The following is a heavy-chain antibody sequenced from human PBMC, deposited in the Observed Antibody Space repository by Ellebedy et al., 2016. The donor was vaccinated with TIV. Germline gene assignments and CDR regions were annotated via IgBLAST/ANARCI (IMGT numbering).Heavy chain of an antibody. D-gene: IGHD3-22*01. J-gene: IGHJ4*02. CDR1: GFTFSSYA. V-gene: IGHV3-23*01. Sequence: GGSLRLXXAASGFTFSSYAMSWVRQAPGKGLEWVSAISGSGGSTYYADSVKGRFTISRDNSKNTLYLQMNSLRAEDTAVYYCAKREVWYYDSSGYYYYFDYWGQGTLVTVSS. CDR3: AKREVWYYDSSGYYYYFDY. CDR2: ISGSGGST.